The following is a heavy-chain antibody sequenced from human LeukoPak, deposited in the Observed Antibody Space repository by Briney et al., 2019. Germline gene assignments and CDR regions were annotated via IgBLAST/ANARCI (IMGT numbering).Heavy chain of an antibody. V-gene: IGHV3-7*04. Sequence: GGSLRLSCAAPGFTFSTYWMNWVRQAPGKGLEWVANIKQDGSQKFYVDSVKGRFTISRDNAKNSLYLQMNSLTAEDTAVYYCARDRWPWANDGVVGGDSQHWGQGTLVTVSS. CDR3: ARDRWPWANDGVVGGDSQH. D-gene: IGHD2-21*01. J-gene: IGHJ1*01. CDR1: GFTFSTYW. CDR2: IKQDGSQK.